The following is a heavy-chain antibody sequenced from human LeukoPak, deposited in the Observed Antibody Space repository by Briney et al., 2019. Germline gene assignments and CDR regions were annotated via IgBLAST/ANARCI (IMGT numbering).Heavy chain of an antibody. J-gene: IGHJ5*02. V-gene: IGHV1-69*04. CDR2: IIPILGIA. CDR3: ARERGILTGYYENWFAP. Sequence: SVKVSCKASGGTFSSYAISWVRQAPGQGLEWMGRIIPILGIANYAQKFQGRVTITADKSTSTAYMELSSLRPEDTAVYYCARERGILTGYYENWFAPWGQGTLVTVSS. D-gene: IGHD3-9*01. CDR1: GGTFSSYA.